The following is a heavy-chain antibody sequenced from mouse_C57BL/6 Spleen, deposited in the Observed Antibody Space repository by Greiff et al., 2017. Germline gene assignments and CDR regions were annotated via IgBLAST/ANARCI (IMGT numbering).Heavy chain of an antibody. V-gene: IGHV1-50*01. CDR1: GYTFTSYW. J-gene: IGHJ1*03. D-gene: IGHD2-3*01. Sequence: VQLQQPGAELVKPGASVKLSCKASGYTFTSYWMQWVKQRPGQGLEWIGEIDPSDSYTNYNQKFKGKATLTVDTSSSTAYMQLSSLTAEDSAVYYCARGRDGYSRYWYCDVWGTGTTVTVSS. CDR2: IDPSDSYT. CDR3: ARGRDGYSRYWYCDV.